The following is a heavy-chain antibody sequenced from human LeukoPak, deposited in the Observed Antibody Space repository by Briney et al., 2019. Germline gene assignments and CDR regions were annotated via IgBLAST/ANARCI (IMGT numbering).Heavy chain of an antibody. J-gene: IGHJ4*02. CDR2: ISHSGNT. V-gene: IGHV4-34*01. Sequence: PSETLSLTCAVYGVPFSGYYWNWIRQPPGKGLEWIGEISHSGNTNYNPSLKSRVTISADTSKNQFSLKLTSVTAADTAVYYCARHRQITVVNGEFGYWGQGTLVTVSS. CDR1: GVPFSGYY. D-gene: IGHD4-23*01. CDR3: ARHRQITVVNGEFGY.